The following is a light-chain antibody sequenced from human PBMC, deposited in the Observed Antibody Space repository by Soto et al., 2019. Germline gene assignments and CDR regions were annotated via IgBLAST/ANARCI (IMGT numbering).Light chain of an antibody. Sequence: QSVLTQPASVSGSPGQSITISCTGSSSDVGGYHYVSWYQQYPGKAPKLMIYEVINRPSGVSNRFSGSKSGNTASLTISGLQAEDEADYYCSSYRSGGTAVFGGGTKLTVL. CDR3: SSYRSGGTAV. CDR2: EVI. CDR1: SSDVGGYHY. V-gene: IGLV2-14*01. J-gene: IGLJ2*01.